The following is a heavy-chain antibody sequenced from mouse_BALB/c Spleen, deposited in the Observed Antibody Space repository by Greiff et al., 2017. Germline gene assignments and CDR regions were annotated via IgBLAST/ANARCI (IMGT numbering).Heavy chain of an antibody. J-gene: IGHJ2*01. V-gene: IGHV6-6*02. D-gene: IGHD2-12*01. CDR2: IRLKSNNYAT. Sequence: EVKLVESGGGLVQPGGSMKLSCVASGFTLSNYWMNWVRQSPEKGLEWVAEIRLKSNNYATHYAESVKGRFTISRDDSKSSVYLQMNNLRAEDTGIYYCTRPSLLLYYFDYWGQGTTLTVSS. CDR3: TRPSLLLYYFDY. CDR1: GFTLSNYW.